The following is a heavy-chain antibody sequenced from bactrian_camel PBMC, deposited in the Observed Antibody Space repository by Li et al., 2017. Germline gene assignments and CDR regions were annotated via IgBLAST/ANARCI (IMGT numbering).Heavy chain of an antibody. Sequence: VQLVESGGGLVQPGGSLRLSCTASGFTFSNYDMSWVRQAPGKGLEWVSAVTSGGGSTYYADSVKGRFTISRDNAKTTLYLQLNSLKTEDTAMYYRARNTLGDSWYGVDYWGQGTQVTVS. V-gene: IGHV3S40*01. J-gene: IGHJ4*01. CDR2: VTSGGGST. D-gene: IGHD6*01. CDR3: ARNTLGDSWYGVDY. CDR1: GFTFSNYD.